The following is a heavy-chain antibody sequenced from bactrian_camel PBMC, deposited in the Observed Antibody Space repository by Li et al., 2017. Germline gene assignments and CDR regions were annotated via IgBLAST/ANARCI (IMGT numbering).Heavy chain of an antibody. CDR1: GFTRD. J-gene: IGHJ4*01. D-gene: IGHD4*01. CDR3: AATNGYNGYVPRSRAAYQY. V-gene: IGHV3S56*01. CDR2: ISVDGST. Sequence: HVQLVESGGGSVQAGESLRLACTASGFTRDMGWYRQAPGDECELVSTISVDGSTHYADSVQGRFTVSRETAKHSVYLQMTNLKPEDTGMYYCAATNGYNGYVPRSRAAYQYWGQGTQVTVS.